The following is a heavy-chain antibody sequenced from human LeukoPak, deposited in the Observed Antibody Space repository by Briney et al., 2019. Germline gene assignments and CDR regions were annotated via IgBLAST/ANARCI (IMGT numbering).Heavy chain of an antibody. D-gene: IGHD6-13*01. CDR3: AKEGGYSSSSYSDY. V-gene: IGHV3-23*01. CDR2: ISGSGGST. J-gene: IGHJ4*02. Sequence: GGSLRLSCAASGFTFSSYAMSWVRQAPGKGLEWVSAISGSGGSTYYAGSVKGRFTISRDNSKNTLYLQMNSLRAEDTAVYYCAKEGGYSSSSYSDYWGQGTLVTVSS. CDR1: GFTFSSYA.